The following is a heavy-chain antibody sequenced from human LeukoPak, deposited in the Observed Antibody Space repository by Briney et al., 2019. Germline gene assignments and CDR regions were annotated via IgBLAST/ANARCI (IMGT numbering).Heavy chain of an antibody. Sequence: PGGSLRLSCEGSGFTFRHAWLSWVCQAPGKGLGWVGQIRSISDGGTTEYTAPVKGRFSISREDSKNTLYLQMNSLRTEDTAVYYCTTVQGNWGQGTLVTVSS. CDR3: TTVQGN. CDR1: GFTFRHAW. V-gene: IGHV3-15*05. CDR2: IRSISDGGTT. J-gene: IGHJ1*01.